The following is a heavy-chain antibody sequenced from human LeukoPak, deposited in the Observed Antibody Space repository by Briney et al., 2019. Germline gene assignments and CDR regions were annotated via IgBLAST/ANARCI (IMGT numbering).Heavy chain of an antibody. CDR3: VRGNYDNRGYSNAFDI. Sequence: SETLSLTCTVSGASISSSYWRWVRQPPGKRLEWIGFIYYNGNTNSNPSLKSRVTISVDTSNNQFSLKLSSVTAADTAVYYCVRGNYDNRGYSNAFDIWGQGAMVTVSS. CDR2: IYYNGNT. V-gene: IGHV4-59*01. J-gene: IGHJ3*02. D-gene: IGHD3-22*01. CDR1: GASISSSY.